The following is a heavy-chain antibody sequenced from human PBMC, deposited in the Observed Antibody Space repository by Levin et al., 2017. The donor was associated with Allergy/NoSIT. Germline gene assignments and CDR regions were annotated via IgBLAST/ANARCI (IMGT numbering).Heavy chain of an antibody. CDR1: GGSISSSNW. D-gene: IGHD5-18*01. J-gene: IGHJ5*02. Sequence: SETLSLTCAVSGGSISSSNWWSWVRQPPGKGLEWIGEIYHSGSTNYNPSLKSRVTISVDKSKNQFSLKLSSVTAADTAVYYCARDTMRGYSYGSGLKPVTSIGWFDPWGQGTLVTVSS. CDR2: IYHSGST. CDR3: ARDTMRGYSYGSGLKPVTSIGWFDP. V-gene: IGHV4-4*02.